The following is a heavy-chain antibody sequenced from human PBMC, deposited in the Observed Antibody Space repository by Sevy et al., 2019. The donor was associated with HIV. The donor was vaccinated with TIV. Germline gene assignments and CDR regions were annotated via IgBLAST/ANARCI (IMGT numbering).Heavy chain of an antibody. J-gene: IGHJ4*02. CDR2: ITPIFGTA. D-gene: IGHD5-18*01. V-gene: IGHV1-69*13. CDR3: ASRSGLGWMQLHQPFDY. CDR1: GGTFSSYA. Sequence: ASVKVSCMASGGTFSSYAISWVRQAPGQGLEWMGGITPIFGTANYAQKFQGRVTITADESTSTAYMELSSLRSEDTAVYYCASRSGLGWMQLHQPFDYWGQGSLVTVSS.